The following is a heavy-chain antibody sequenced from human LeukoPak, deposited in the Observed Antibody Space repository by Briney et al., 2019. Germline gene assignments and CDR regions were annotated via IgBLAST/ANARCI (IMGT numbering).Heavy chain of an antibody. CDR1: GFSMSTSFYY. D-gene: IGHD2-2*03. Sequence: PSETLSLTCTVSGFSMSTSFYYWAWIRQPPGKGLEWIGSISYTGITNDNPSLTSRVTISLDTSKSQFSLKLSSGTAADTAVYYCARLLRVGYCSTTTCNWFDPWGQGTLVTVSS. CDR2: ISYTGIT. V-gene: IGHV4-39*07. J-gene: IGHJ5*02. CDR3: ARLLRVGYCSTTTCNWFDP.